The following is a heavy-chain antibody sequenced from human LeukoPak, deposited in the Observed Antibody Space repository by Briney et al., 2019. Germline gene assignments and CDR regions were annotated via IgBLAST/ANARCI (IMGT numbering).Heavy chain of an antibody. V-gene: IGHV3-23*01. CDR1: GFTFSGNA. D-gene: IGHD5-18*01. CDR2: ISGSGGST. Sequence: GGSLRLSCAASGFTFSGNAITWVRQAPGKGLKWVSSISGSGGSTYYADSVKGRFTIFRDNSKNTVYLQMSSLRAEDTAVYYCAKPRGYSYGEIDYWGQGTLVTVSS. CDR3: AKPRGYSYGEIDY. J-gene: IGHJ4*02.